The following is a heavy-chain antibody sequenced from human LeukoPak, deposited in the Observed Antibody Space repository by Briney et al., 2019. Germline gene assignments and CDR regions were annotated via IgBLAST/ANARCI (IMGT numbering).Heavy chain of an antibody. CDR3: ARSDSSGYYYVDGFDY. CDR1: GGSFSGYY. J-gene: IGHJ4*02. D-gene: IGHD3-22*01. CDR2: INHSGST. V-gene: IGHV4-34*01. Sequence: SETLSLTCAVYGGSFSGYYWSWIRQPPGKGLEWIGEINHSGSTNYNPSLKSRVTISVDTSKNQFSLKLSSVTAADTAVYYCARSDSSGYYYVDGFDYWGQGTLVTVSS.